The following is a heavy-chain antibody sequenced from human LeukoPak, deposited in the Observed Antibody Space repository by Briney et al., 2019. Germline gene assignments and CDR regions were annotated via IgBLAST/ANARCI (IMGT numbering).Heavy chain of an antibody. Sequence: PGGSLRLSCAASGFTFSTHWMSWVRQAPGKGLEWIGEINHSGSTNYNPSLKSRVTISVDTSKNQFSLKLSSVTAADTAVYYCARQPLRYFPFGRAGFDYWGQGTLVTVSS. J-gene: IGHJ4*02. CDR1: GFTFSTHW. V-gene: IGHV4-34*01. CDR2: INHSGST. CDR3: ARQPLRYFPFGRAGFDY. D-gene: IGHD3-9*01.